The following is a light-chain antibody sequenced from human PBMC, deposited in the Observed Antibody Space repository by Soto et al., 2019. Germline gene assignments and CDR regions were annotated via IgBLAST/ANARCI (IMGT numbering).Light chain of an antibody. CDR1: SSDIGGYNY. CDR3: TSYTSSSTFV. V-gene: IGLV2-14*01. CDR2: GVT. J-gene: IGLJ1*01. Sequence: QSALTQPASVSESPGQSITISCAGTSSDIGGYNYVSWYQQHPDKAPKLMIYGVTNRPSGVSDRFSGSKSGNTASLTISGLQAEDEADYYCTSYTSSSTFVFGTGTKVTVL.